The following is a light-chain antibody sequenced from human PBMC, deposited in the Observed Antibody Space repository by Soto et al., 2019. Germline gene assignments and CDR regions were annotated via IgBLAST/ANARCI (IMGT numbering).Light chain of an antibody. CDR2: STD. Sequence: QSVLTQSPSASGTPGQRVTVSCSGSSSNIGTNYVHWYQQLPGTAPKVLIYSTDKRPSGVPDRFSGSKSGTSASLAISGLRSEDEADYYCAAWDDSVSGPVFGGGTKLTVL. J-gene: IGLJ2*01. CDR3: AAWDDSVSGPV. V-gene: IGLV1-47*01. CDR1: SSNIGTNY.